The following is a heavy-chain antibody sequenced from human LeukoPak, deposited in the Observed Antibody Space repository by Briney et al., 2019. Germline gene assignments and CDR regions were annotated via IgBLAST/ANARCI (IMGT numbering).Heavy chain of an antibody. Sequence: SETLSLTCTVSGGSISSSSYYWGWIRQPPGKGLEWIGSIYYSGSTYCNPSLKSRVTISVDTSKNQFSLKLSSVTAADTAVYYCARHDYDFWSGYPYYFDYWGQETLVTVSS. CDR3: ARHDYDFWSGYPYYFDY. J-gene: IGHJ4*02. V-gene: IGHV4-39*01. CDR2: IYYSGST. D-gene: IGHD3-3*01. CDR1: GGSISSSSYY.